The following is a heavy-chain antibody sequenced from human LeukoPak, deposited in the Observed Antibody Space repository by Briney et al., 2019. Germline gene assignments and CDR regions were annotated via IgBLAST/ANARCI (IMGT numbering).Heavy chain of an antibody. Sequence: ASVKVSCKASGYTFTGYYMHWVRQAPGQGLEWLGWINPNSGGTNYAQKFQGRVTMTRDTSISTAYMKLSRLRSDDTAVYYCARDSDGVDVWGQGTTVTVSS. J-gene: IGHJ6*02. CDR3: ARDSDGVDV. CDR1: GYTFTGYY. CDR2: INPNSGGT. V-gene: IGHV1-2*02.